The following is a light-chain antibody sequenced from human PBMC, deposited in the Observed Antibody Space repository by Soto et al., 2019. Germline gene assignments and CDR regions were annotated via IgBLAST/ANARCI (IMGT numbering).Light chain of an antibody. V-gene: IGKV3-15*01. CDR1: QSVYSS. CDR2: GAS. J-gene: IGKJ1*01. CDR3: QQYNNWPPWT. Sequence: ETVMTQSPATLSVSPGERATLSCRASQSVYSSLAWYQQKPGQAPRLLIYGASTRATGIPARFSGSGSGTEFTPTISRLQSEDFAVYSCQQYNNWPPWTFGQGTKVDIK.